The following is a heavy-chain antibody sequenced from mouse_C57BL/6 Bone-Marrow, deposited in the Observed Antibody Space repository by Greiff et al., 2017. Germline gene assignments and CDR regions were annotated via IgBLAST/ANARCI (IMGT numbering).Heavy chain of an antibody. J-gene: IGHJ2*01. D-gene: IGHD1-1*01. CDR3: ARPYYYGSRRDY. CDR1: GYTFTSYW. Sequence: VQLQQPGAELVRPGTSVKLSCKASGYTFTSYWMHWVKQRPGQGLEWIGVIDPSDSYTNYNQKFKGKATLTVDTSSSTAYMQLSSLTSEDSAVYYCARPYYYGSRRDYWGQGTTLTVSS. V-gene: IGHV1-59*01. CDR2: IDPSDSYT.